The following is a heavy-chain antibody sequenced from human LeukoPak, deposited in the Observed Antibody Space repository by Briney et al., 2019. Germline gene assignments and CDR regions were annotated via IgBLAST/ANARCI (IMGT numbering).Heavy chain of an antibody. Sequence: ASVKVSCKVSGYTFTSYGISWVRQAPGQGLEWMGWISPYNGHTNYAQPFQGRVTMTTDTSTSSGYMELRSLRSDDTAVYYCASWDTAMATLDYWGQGTLVTVSS. D-gene: IGHD5-18*01. CDR3: ASWDTAMATLDY. V-gene: IGHV1-18*01. CDR1: GYTFTSYG. CDR2: ISPYNGHT. J-gene: IGHJ4*02.